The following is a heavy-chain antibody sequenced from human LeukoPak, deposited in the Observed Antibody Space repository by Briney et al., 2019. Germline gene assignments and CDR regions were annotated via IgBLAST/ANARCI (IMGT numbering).Heavy chain of an antibody. CDR1: GGTFSSYA. D-gene: IGHD2-15*01. J-gene: IGHJ6*03. V-gene: IGHV1-69*05. CDR2: IIPIFGTA. Sequence: SVKVSCKASGGTFSSYAISWVRQAPGQGLEWMGRIIPIFGTANYAQKFQGRVTITTDESTSTAYMELSSLRSEDTAVYYCAIPSVGHCSGGSCYPGVDYYYYYMDVWGKGTTVTVSS. CDR3: AIPSVGHCSGGSCYPGVDYYYYYMDV.